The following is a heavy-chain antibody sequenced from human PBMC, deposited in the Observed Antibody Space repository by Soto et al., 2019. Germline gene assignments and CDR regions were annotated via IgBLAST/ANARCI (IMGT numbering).Heavy chain of an antibody. V-gene: IGHV4-34*01. D-gene: IGHD2-8*02. Sequence: SETLSLTCAVYGGSFSGYYWTWICQPPGTGLEWIGEINHSGSTNYNPSLKSRVTISVDTSKNQFSLKLTSVTAADTAVYYCARDKITGLFDYWGQGTLVTASS. CDR3: ARDKITGLFDY. CDR1: GGSFSGYY. J-gene: IGHJ4*02. CDR2: INHSGST.